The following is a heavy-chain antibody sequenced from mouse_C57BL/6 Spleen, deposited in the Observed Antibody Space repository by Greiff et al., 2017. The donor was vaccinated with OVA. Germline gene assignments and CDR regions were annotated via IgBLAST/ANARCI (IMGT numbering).Heavy chain of an antibody. Sequence: QVQLKQPGAELVRPGSSVKLSCKASGYTFTSYWMDWVKQRPGQGLEWIGNIYPSDSETYYNQKFKGKATLTVDKSSSTAYMQLSSLASEDSAVYYCARERGKRGYFDVWGTGTTVTVAS. CDR3: ARERGKRGYFDV. CDR1: GYTFTSYW. J-gene: IGHJ1*03. CDR2: IYPSDSET. V-gene: IGHV1-61*01. D-gene: IGHD2-1*01.